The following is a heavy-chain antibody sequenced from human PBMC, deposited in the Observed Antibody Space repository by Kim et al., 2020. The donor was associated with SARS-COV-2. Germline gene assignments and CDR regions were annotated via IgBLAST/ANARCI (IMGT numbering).Heavy chain of an antibody. V-gene: IGHV4-31*03. J-gene: IGHJ5*02. Sequence: SETLSLTCTVSGGSISSGGYYWSWIRQHPGKGLEWIGYIYYSGSTYYNPSLKSRVTISVDTSKNQFSLKLSSVTAADTAVYYCARDRQQLEYNWFDPWGQRTLVTVSS. CDR1: GGSISSGGYY. CDR2: IYYSGST. D-gene: IGHD6-13*01. CDR3: ARDRQQLEYNWFDP.